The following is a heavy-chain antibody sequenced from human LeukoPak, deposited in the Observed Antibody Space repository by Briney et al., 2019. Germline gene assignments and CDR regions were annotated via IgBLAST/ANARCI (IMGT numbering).Heavy chain of an antibody. V-gene: IGHV3-30*09. CDR1: GFTFSSHA. J-gene: IGHJ6*03. CDR3: ARGRYCTTSSCYSYYHYYNMDV. CDR2: ISFDGSNK. Sequence: GRSLRLSCVASGFTFSSHAMHWVRQAPGKGLEWVAVISFDGSNKYYTGSVKGRFAISRDNSKSTLYLQMNSLRAEDTAVYYCARGRYCTTSSCYSYYHYYNMDVWGKGTTVTVSS. D-gene: IGHD2-2*01.